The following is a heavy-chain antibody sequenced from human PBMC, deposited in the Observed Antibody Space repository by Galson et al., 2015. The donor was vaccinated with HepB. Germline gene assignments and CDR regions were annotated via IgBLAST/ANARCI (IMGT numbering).Heavy chain of an antibody. D-gene: IGHD2-2*01. V-gene: IGHV1-69*13. CDR3: ARDRICSSTSCPSPSFYYYGMDV. J-gene: IGHJ6*02. CDR1: GGTFSSYA. CDR2: IIPIFGTA. Sequence: SVKVSCKASGGTFSSYAISWVRQAPGQGLEWMGGIIPIFGTANYAQKFQGRVTITADESTSTAYMELSSLRSEDTAVYYCARDRICSSTSCPSPSFYYYGMDVWGQGTTVTVSS.